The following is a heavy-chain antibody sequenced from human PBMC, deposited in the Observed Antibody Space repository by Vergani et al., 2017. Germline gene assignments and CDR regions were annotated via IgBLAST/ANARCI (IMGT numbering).Heavy chain of an antibody. V-gene: IGHV4-34*01. CDR3: ARVNTETNGHLYYYYYMDV. D-gene: IGHD4-11*01. J-gene: IGHJ6*03. CDR1: GGSFTSYH. Sequence: QVQLQQWGGGLLKPSETLSLTCVVNGGSFTSYHWTWIRQSPGEGLEWFDDIDHTVRPAYNPSLKSRLTMSVDKSRNHFSLTLNSLTATDTAIYFCARVNTETNGHLYYYYYMDVWGQGTAVTVS. CDR2: IDHTVRP.